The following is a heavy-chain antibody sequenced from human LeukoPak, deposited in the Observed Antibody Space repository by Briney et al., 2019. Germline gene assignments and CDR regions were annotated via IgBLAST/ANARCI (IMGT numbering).Heavy chain of an antibody. D-gene: IGHD6-13*01. CDR1: GFTFSSYA. Sequence: GGSLRLSCAASGFTFSSYAMHWVRQAPGKGLEWVSAISGSGGSTYYADSVKGRFTISRDNSKNTLYLQMNSLRAEGTAVYYCAKDPKIIAAAGHFDYWGQGTLVTVSS. J-gene: IGHJ4*02. CDR2: ISGSGGST. CDR3: AKDPKIIAAAGHFDY. V-gene: IGHV3-23*01.